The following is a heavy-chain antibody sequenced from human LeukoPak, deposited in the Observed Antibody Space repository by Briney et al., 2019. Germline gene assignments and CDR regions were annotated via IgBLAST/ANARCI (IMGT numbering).Heavy chain of an antibody. CDR2: ITHSGST. CDR3: ARHGTKLRYFDWLNWFDP. CDR1: GGSFSGYY. V-gene: IGHV4-34*01. D-gene: IGHD3-9*01. J-gene: IGHJ5*02. Sequence: PSETLSLTCAVYGGSFSGYYWSWIRQPPGKGLEWIGEITHSGSTNYNPSLKSRVTISVDTSNNHFSLKLSSVPAADTAVYHCARHGTKLRYFDWLNWFDPWGQGTLVTVSS.